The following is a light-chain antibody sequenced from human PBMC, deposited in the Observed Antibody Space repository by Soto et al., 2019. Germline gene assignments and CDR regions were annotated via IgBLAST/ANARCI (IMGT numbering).Light chain of an antibody. V-gene: IGKV3-20*01. CDR1: QSVSKNY. CDR2: GAS. J-gene: IGKJ1*01. CDR3: QQYGSSGT. Sequence: IVLTQSPCTLSLPPGERATLSRMASQSVSKNYLAWNQQXPGXAPXXLIYGASNRATGIPDRLSGSGSGTDFTLTISRLEPEDFAVYYCQQYGSSGTFGQGTKVDIK.